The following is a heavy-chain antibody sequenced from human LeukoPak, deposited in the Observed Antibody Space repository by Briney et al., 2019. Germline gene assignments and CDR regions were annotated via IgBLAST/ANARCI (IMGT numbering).Heavy chain of an antibody. J-gene: IGHJ4*02. CDR2: IYSGGST. CDR3: AKVKVWFGDYFDY. CDR1: EFSVGSNY. Sequence: GGSLRLSCAASEFSVGSNYMTWVRQAPGKGLEWVSLIYSGGSTYYADSVKGRFTISRDNSKNTLYLQMNSLRAEDTAVYYCAKVKVWFGDYFDYWGQGTLVTVSS. V-gene: IGHV3-66*01. D-gene: IGHD3-10*01.